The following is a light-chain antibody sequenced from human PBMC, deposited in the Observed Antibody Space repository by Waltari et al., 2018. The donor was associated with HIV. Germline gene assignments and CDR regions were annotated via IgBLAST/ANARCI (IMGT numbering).Light chain of an antibody. CDR2: SND. CDR1: SSNIGSDA. Sequence: QSVLTQPPSASGTPGQRVTISFSGSSSNIGSDAVTWYQQFPGTAPKVLIYSNDQRPSGVPDRFSGSKSGTSASLAINGLQSEDEADYYCVVWDARLNGLVFGGGTKLTVL. J-gene: IGLJ2*01. V-gene: IGLV1-44*01. CDR3: VVWDARLNGLV.